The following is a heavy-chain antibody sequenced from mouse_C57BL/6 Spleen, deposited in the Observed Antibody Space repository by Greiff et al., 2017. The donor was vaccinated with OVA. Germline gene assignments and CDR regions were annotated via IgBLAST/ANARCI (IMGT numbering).Heavy chain of an antibody. CDR2: IDPSDSYT. V-gene: IGHV1-59*01. Sequence: VQLQQPGAELVRPGPSVKLSCKASGYTFTSYWMHWVKQRPGQGLEWIGVIDPSDSYTNYNQKFKGKATLTVDTSSSTAYMQLSSLTSEDSAVYYCARSYGNYYAMDYWGQGTSVTVSS. CDR3: ARSYGNYYAMDY. CDR1: GYTFTSYW. J-gene: IGHJ4*01. D-gene: IGHD2-10*02.